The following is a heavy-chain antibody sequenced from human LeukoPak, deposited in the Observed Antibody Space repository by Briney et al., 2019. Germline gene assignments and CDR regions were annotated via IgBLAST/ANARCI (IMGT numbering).Heavy chain of an antibody. CDR2: IYYSGST. V-gene: IGHV4-39*07. Sequence: SETLSLTCTVSGGSISSSSYYWGWIRQPPGKGLEWIGSIYYSGSTYYNPSLKSRVTISVDTSKSQFSLKLSSVTAADTAVYYCARGYEQLVLWFDPWGQGTLVTVSS. J-gene: IGHJ5*02. CDR3: ARGYEQLVLWFDP. D-gene: IGHD6-6*01. CDR1: GGSISSSSYY.